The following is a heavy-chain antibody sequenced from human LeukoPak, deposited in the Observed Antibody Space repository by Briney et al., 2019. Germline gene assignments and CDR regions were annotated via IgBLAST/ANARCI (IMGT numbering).Heavy chain of an antibody. Sequence: ASVKVSCKASGYTFTSYGISWVRQAPGQGLEWMGWISAYNGNTNYAQKLQGRVTMTTDTSTSTAYMELRSPRSDDTAVYYCARDSGRGYYDSSGYDNWGQGTLVTVSS. J-gene: IGHJ4*02. CDR3: ARDSGRGYYDSSGYDN. V-gene: IGHV1-18*01. D-gene: IGHD3-22*01. CDR2: ISAYNGNT. CDR1: GYTFTSYG.